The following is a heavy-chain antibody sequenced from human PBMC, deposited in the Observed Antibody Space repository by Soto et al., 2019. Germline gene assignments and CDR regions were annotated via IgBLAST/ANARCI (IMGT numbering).Heavy chain of an antibody. D-gene: IGHD2-15*01. J-gene: IGHJ4*02. CDR2: ISGSGGST. CDR1: GFTFSSYA. Sequence: SGGSLRLSCAASGFTFSSYAMSWVRQAPGKGMEWVAAISGSGGSTYYADSVKGRFTISRENSKNTLYLQMNSLRAEDAAVYCCAKDLVGSNADYYDYWGQGTLVTVSS. V-gene: IGHV3-23*01. CDR3: AKDLVGSNADYYDY.